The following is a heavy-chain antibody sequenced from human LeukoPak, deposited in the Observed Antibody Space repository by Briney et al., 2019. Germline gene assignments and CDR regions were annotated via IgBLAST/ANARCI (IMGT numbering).Heavy chain of an antibody. J-gene: IGHJ4*02. D-gene: IGHD6-19*01. Sequence: SETLSLTCTVSGASISSYYWSWIRQPPGKGLEWIGDIYYSGSIKYNPSLKSRVTMSVDTSKNQFSLKLSSVTAADTAVYYCARGSRRNSSGWYYWGQGTLVTVSS. V-gene: IGHV4-59*12. CDR3: ARGSRRNSSGWYY. CDR2: IYYSGSI. CDR1: GASISSYY.